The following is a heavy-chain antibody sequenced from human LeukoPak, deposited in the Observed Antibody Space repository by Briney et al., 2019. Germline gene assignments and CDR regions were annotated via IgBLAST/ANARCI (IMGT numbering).Heavy chain of an antibody. Sequence: SETLSLTCTVSGGSISSSSYYWGWIRQPPGKGLEWIGSIYYSGSTYYNPSLKSRVTISVDTSKNQFSLKLSSVTAADTAVYYCARGHTPAYSSSWYNWFDPRGQGTLVTVSS. D-gene: IGHD6-13*01. CDR2: IYYSGST. CDR1: GGSISSSSYY. J-gene: IGHJ5*02. CDR3: ARGHTPAYSSSWYNWFDP. V-gene: IGHV4-39*07.